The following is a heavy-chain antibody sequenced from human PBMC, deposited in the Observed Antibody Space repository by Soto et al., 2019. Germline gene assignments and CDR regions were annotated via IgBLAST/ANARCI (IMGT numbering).Heavy chain of an antibody. J-gene: IGHJ6*02. CDR1: GGTFSSYA. Sequence: QVQLVQSGAEVKKPGSSVKVSCKASGGTFSSYAISWVRQAPGQGLEWMGGIIPIFGTANYAQKFQGRVTITADESTSTAYMELSSLRSEDTAVYYCARGRRYSYGYRASGYYYGMDVWGQGTTVTVSS. CDR3: ARGRRYSYGYRASGYYYGMDV. D-gene: IGHD5-18*01. CDR2: IIPIFGTA. V-gene: IGHV1-69*01.